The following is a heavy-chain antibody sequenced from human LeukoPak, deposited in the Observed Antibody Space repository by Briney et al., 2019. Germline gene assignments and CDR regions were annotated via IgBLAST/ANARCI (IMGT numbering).Heavy chain of an antibody. Sequence: PSETLSLTCTVSGGSISSSSYYWGWIRQPPGKGLEWIGSIYYSGSTYYNPSLKSRVTISVDTSKNQFSLKLSSVTAADTAVYYCARDLGGLADYWGQGTLVTVSS. J-gene: IGHJ4*02. CDR2: IYYSGST. D-gene: IGHD1-26*01. V-gene: IGHV4-39*07. CDR1: GGSISSSSYY. CDR3: ARDLGGLADY.